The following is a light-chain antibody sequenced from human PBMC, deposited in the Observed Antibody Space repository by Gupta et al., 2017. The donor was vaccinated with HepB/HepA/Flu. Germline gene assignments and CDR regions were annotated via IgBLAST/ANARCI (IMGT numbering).Light chain of an antibody. V-gene: IGKV2-28*01. CDR1: QSLLHSNGYNY. CDR3: RQALQAPLT. Sequence: DIVLTQSPLSLPVIPGEPASISCRPSQSLLHSNGYNYLDWYLQKPGQAPQLLIYLGSNRASGVPDRCSGSGSGTDFTLEISRVEAEDVGVYYCRQALQAPLTFGGGTKVDIK. J-gene: IGKJ4*01. CDR2: LGS.